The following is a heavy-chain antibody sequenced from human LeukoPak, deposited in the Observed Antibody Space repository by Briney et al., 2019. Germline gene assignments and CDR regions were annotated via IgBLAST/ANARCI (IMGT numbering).Heavy chain of an antibody. CDR1: GFTFSSYS. CDR2: ISSSSSYI. CDR3: AREGVHDYGDYEESGY. V-gene: IGHV3-21*01. J-gene: IGHJ4*02. D-gene: IGHD4-17*01. Sequence: GGSLRLSCAASGFTFSSYSMNWVRQAPGKGLEWVSSISSSSSYIYYADSVKGRFTISRDNAKNSLYLQMNSLRAEDTAVYYCAREGVHDYGDYEESGYWGQGTLVTVSS.